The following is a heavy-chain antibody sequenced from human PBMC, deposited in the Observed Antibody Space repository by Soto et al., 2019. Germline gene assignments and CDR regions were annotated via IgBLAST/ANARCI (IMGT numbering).Heavy chain of an antibody. CDR1: GFTFSSYS. CDR3: ARELERRYFDL. D-gene: IGHD1-1*01. J-gene: IGHJ2*01. Sequence: GGSLRLSCAASGFTFSSYSMNWVCQAPGKGLEWVSSISSSSSYIYYADSVKGRFTISRDNAKNSLYLQMNSLRAEDTAVYYCARELERRYFDLWGRGTLVTVSS. CDR2: ISSSSSYI. V-gene: IGHV3-21*01.